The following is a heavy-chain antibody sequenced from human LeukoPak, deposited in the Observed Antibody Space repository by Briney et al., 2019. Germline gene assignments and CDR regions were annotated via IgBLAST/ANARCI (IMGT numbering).Heavy chain of an antibody. CDR3: AKGRISIFGVVNIDGMDV. J-gene: IGHJ6*02. Sequence: GGSLRLSCAASGFIFNTYAMSWVRQAPGKGLEWVSSVTGDGTRTYFADSVKGRFTISRDNSRNTLYLQMNSLRAEDTAVYYCAKGRISIFGVVNIDGMDVWGQGTTVTVTS. V-gene: IGHV3-23*01. CDR1: GFIFNTYA. CDR2: VTGDGTRT. D-gene: IGHD3-3*01.